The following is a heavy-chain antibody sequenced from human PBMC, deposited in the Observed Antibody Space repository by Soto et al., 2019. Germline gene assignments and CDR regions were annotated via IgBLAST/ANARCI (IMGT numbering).Heavy chain of an antibody. CDR3: ARARIVVAGTIVDH. V-gene: IGHV4-38-2*01. Sequence: SETLSLTCAVSGYSISSGYYCGWIRQPPGKGLEWIGSIYHSGNTYYNPSLKSRVTISVDTSKNHFSLKLSSVTAADTAVYYCARARIVVAGTIVDHWGQGNLVTVSS. J-gene: IGHJ4*02. CDR2: IYHSGNT. CDR1: GYSISSGYY. D-gene: IGHD6-19*01.